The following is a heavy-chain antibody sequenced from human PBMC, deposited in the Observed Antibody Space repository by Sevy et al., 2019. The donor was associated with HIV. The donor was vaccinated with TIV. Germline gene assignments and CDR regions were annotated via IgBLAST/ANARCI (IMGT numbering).Heavy chain of an antibody. V-gene: IGHV3-64D*06. J-gene: IGHJ4*02. CDR2: ISSNGGST. CDR1: GFTFSSYA. Sequence: GESLKISCSASGFTFSSYAMHWVRQAPGKGLEYVSAISSNGGSTYYADSVKGRFTISRDNSKNTLYLQMSSLRAEDTAVYYYAKDGISGYDFAVYYFDYWGQGTLVTVSS. CDR3: AKDGISGYDFAVYYFDY. D-gene: IGHD5-12*01.